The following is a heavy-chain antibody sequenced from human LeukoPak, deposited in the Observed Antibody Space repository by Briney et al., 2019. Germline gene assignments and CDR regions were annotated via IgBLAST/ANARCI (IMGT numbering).Heavy chain of an antibody. D-gene: IGHD2-15*01. Sequence: SETLSLTCTVSGGSISSGGYYWSWIRQHPGKGLEWIGYIYYSGSTYYNPSLKSRVTISVGTSKNQFSLKLSSVTAADTAVYYCARDCSGGSCSNDAFDIWGQGTMVTVSS. CDR2: IYYSGST. CDR1: GGSISSGGYY. CDR3: ARDCSGGSCSNDAFDI. V-gene: IGHV4-31*03. J-gene: IGHJ3*02.